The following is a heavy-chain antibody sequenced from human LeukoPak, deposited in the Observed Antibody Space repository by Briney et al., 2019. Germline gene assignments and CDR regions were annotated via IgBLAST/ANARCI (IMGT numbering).Heavy chain of an antibody. CDR3: ATVGYSYGAFDY. CDR1: GYTLTEIS. Sequence: ASVKVSCKVSGYTLTEISMYWVRQVPGKGLEWMGGFDRKDGESSYAQKFQGRVTMTNDTSTDTDYMELKSLTSEDTADYYLATVGYSYGAFDYWGQGTLVTVSS. CDR2: FDRKDGES. V-gene: IGHV1-24*01. J-gene: IGHJ4*02. D-gene: IGHD5-18*01.